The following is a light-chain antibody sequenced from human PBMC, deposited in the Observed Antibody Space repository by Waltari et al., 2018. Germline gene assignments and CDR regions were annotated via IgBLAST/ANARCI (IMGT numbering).Light chain of an antibody. Sequence: QAALTQPASVSGSPGQSITISCTGSNSDVGNYNLVSWYQKHPGKAPKLIIYEVTNRPSGISDRFSGFKTGNTASLTISGLQAEDEADYYCCSDAGSWIWVFGGGTELTVL. J-gene: IGLJ3*02. CDR3: CSDAGSWIWV. CDR2: EVT. V-gene: IGLV2-23*02. CDR1: NSDVGNYNL.